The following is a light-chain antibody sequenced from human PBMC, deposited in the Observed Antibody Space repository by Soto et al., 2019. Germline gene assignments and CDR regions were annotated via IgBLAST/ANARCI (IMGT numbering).Light chain of an antibody. CDR1: QSISAN. Sequence: EIVMTQSPATLSVSPGDRATLSCRASQSISANLAWYQQKPGQTPRLLIYGASTRASGVPAKFSGSGSGTEFTLTISSLLSEDFAVYYCQQYNNWPPLTFGGGTKVDI. J-gene: IGKJ4*01. V-gene: IGKV3-15*01. CDR2: GAS. CDR3: QQYNNWPPLT.